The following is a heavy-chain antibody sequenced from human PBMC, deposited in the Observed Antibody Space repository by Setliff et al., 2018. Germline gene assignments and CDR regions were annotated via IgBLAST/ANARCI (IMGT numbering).Heavy chain of an antibody. V-gene: IGHV4-61*09. D-gene: IGHD3-3*01. CDR3: ARVTGFLYIDV. J-gene: IGHJ6*03. Sequence: TLSLTCTVSGGSISSAPYYWSWIRQPAGKGPEWIGHIYTSWSSNYNPSLKSRVTMSIDTSKNQFSLYLSSVTAADTAVYYCARVTGFLYIDVWGKGTTVTVSS. CDR2: IYTSWSS. CDR1: GGSISSAPYY.